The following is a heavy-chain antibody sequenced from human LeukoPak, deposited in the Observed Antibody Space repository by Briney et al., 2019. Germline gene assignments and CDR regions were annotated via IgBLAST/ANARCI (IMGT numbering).Heavy chain of an antibody. CDR3: AKAATYFYGSVTYDWFES. J-gene: IGHJ5*01. CDR2: ISGSGGST. Sequence: GGSLRLSCAASGFTFSSYAMSWVRQAPGKGLEWVSAISGSGGSTYYADSVRDRFTISRDNGKNTIYLQMNSLRVDDTAIYYCAKAATYFYGSVTYDWFESWGQGTLVTVSS. V-gene: IGHV3-23*01. CDR1: GFTFSSYA. D-gene: IGHD3-10*01.